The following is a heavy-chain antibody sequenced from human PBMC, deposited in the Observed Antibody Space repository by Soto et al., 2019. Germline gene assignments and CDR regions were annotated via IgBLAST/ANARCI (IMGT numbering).Heavy chain of an antibody. V-gene: IGHV3-23*01. CDR2: ISGSGGST. CDR3: AKGVLRFLEWLSIYYYYGMDV. Sequence: GGSLRLSCAASGFTFSSYAMSWVRQAPGKGLEWVSAISGSGGSTYYADSVKGRFTISRDNSKNTLYLQMNSLRAEDTAVYYCAKGVLRFLEWLSIYYYYGMDVWGQGTTVTVSS. J-gene: IGHJ6*02. D-gene: IGHD3-3*01. CDR1: GFTFSSYA.